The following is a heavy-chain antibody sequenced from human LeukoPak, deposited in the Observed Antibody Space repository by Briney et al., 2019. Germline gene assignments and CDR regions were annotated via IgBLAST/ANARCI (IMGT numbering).Heavy chain of an antibody. CDR1: GGTFSSCA. CDR2: FFPIFGTA. J-gene: IGHJ6*03. CDR3: ARELKGWSDCSSTSCPSPHYYYMDV. Sequence: VASVKVSCRASGGTFSSCAISWVRQAPGPGLEWMGGFFPIFGTANYAQKFLGRVMITTDESTSTAYMELSSLRSEDTAMYYCARELKGWSDCSSTSCPSPHYYYMDVWGKGTTVTVSS. D-gene: IGHD2-2*01. V-gene: IGHV1-69*05.